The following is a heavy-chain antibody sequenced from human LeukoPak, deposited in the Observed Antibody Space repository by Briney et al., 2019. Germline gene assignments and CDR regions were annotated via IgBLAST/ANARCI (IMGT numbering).Heavy chain of an antibody. D-gene: IGHD1-26*01. CDR1: GGTFSSYA. Sequence: ASVKVSCKASGGTFSSYAISWVRQAPGQGLEWMGWMNPNSGNTGYAQKFQGRVTITRNTSISTAYVELSSLRSEDTAVYYCARGGSYYFPDAFDIWGQGTMVTVSS. CDR2: MNPNSGNT. CDR3: ARGGSYYFPDAFDI. V-gene: IGHV1-8*03. J-gene: IGHJ3*02.